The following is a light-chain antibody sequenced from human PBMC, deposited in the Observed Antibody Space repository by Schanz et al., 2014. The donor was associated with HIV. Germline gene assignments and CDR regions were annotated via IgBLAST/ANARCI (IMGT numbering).Light chain of an antibody. J-gene: IGKJ1*01. CDR1: QSVTSNY. V-gene: IGKV3-20*01. CDR3: QLYGTPPWT. CDR2: GAS. Sequence: EIVLTQSPGTLSLSPGERATLSCRASQSVTSNYLAWYQHKPGQAPRLLISGASSRAAGIPDRFSGSGSGTDFILTISRVEPEDYAVYYCQLYGTPPWTFGQGTRVEVK.